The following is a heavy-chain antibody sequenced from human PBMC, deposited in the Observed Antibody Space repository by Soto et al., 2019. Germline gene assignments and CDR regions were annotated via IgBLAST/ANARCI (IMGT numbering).Heavy chain of an antibody. CDR2: MHTSGST. D-gene: IGHD5-12*01. J-gene: IGHJ4*02. CDR3: ARDEYGYGDSYDS. V-gene: IGHV4-4*07. Sequence: QVQLQESGPGLVKPSETLSLTCIVSGVSISTYHWSWIRQPAGKGLEWIGLMHTSGSTNYNPSLKSRVSMSVDTSKNHFSLKVSSVTAADTAVYYCARDEYGYGDSYDSWGQGTLVTVSS. CDR1: GVSISTYH.